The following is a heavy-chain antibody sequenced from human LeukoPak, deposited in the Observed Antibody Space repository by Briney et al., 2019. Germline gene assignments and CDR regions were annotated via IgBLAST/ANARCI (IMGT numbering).Heavy chain of an antibody. D-gene: IGHD7-27*01. J-gene: IGHJ4*02. Sequence: GGSLRLSCAASGFTFNNAWMSWVRQAPGKGPEWVGRIKSESDGGTTDYAAPVKGRFTISRDDSKNTLYLQMNSLNTEDTAVYYCTTIKVTWGYWGQGTLVTVSS. CDR1: GFTFNNAW. CDR2: IKSESDGGTT. CDR3: TTIKVTWGY. V-gene: IGHV3-15*01.